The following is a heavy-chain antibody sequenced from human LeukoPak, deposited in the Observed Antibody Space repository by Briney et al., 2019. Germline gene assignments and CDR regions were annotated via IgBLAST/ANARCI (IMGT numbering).Heavy chain of an antibody. V-gene: IGHV4-61*01. CDR2: IYYSGST. D-gene: IGHD1-26*01. CDR1: VGSTSSGSYY. CDR3: GRSKSGSYVD. J-gene: IGHJ4*01. Sequence: SEALCLSCTVSVGSTSSGSYYCSWIRQPPGKGLGWIGYIYYSGSTNYNPSLKSRVTISVDTSKNQFSLKLSSVTAADPAVYYCGRSKSGSYVDWGHGTLVTVSS.